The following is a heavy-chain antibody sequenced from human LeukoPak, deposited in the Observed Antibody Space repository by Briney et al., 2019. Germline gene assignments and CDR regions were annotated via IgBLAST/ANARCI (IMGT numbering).Heavy chain of an antibody. CDR2: ISAYNGNT. J-gene: IGHJ5*02. D-gene: IGHD2-2*01. Sequence: ASVKVSCKASGYTFTSYGISWVRQAPGQGLEWMGWISAYNGNTNYAQKLQCRVTMTTDTSTSTAYMELRSLRSDDTAVYYCARVPAAINWFDPWGQGTLVTVSS. CDR3: ARVPAAINWFDP. CDR1: GYTFTSYG. V-gene: IGHV1-18*01.